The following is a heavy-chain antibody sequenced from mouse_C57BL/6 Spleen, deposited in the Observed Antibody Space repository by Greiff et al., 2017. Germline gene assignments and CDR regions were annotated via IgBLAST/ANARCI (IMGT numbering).Heavy chain of an antibody. CDR2: INPNNGGT. Sequence: EVQLQESGPELVKPGASVKIPCKASGYTFTDYNMDWVKQSHGKSLEWIGDINPNNGGTIYNQKFKGKATLTVDKCSSTGSMALRSLTSEDTAVYYCARWTTVVATDAMDYWGQGTSVTVSS. V-gene: IGHV1-18*01. D-gene: IGHD1-1*01. CDR3: ARWTTVVATDAMDY. J-gene: IGHJ4*01. CDR1: GYTFTDYN.